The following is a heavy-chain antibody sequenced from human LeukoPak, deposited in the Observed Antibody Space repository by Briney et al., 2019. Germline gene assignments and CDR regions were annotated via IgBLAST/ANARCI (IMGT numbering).Heavy chain of an antibody. CDR1: GFTFSSYA. Sequence: GGSLRLSCAASGFTFSSYAMHWVRQAPGKGLEWVAVIPYDGSNKYYADSVKGRFTISRDNSKNTLYLQMNSLRAEDTAVYYCAREHSSSWTYYYYGMDVWGQGTTVTVSS. D-gene: IGHD6-13*01. V-gene: IGHV3-30-3*01. J-gene: IGHJ6*02. CDR3: AREHSSSWTYYYYGMDV. CDR2: IPYDGSNK.